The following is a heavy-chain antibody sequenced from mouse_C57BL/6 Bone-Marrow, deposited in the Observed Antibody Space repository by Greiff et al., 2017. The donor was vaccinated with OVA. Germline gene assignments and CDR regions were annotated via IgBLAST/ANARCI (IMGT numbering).Heavy chain of an antibody. V-gene: IGHV1-64*01. CDR1: GYTFTSYW. J-gene: IGHJ3*01. CDR2: IHPNSGST. D-gene: IGHD4-1*01. Sequence: QVQLQQPGAELVKPGASVKLSCKASGYTFTSYWMHWVKQRPGQGLEWIGMIHPNSGSTNYNEKFKSKATLTVDKSSSTAYMQLSSLTSEDSAVYYCAREGTGTWAYWGQGTLVTVSA. CDR3: AREGTGTWAY.